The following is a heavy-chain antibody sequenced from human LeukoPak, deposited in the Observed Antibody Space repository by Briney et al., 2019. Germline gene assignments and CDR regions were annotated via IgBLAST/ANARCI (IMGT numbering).Heavy chain of an antibody. CDR2: IYYSGST. V-gene: IGHV4-59*01. CDR1: GGSISSYY. CDR3: ARVQEMATISGGFDY. J-gene: IGHJ4*02. Sequence: SETLSLTCTVSGGSISSYYWSWIRQPPGKGLEWIGYIYYSGSTNYNPSLKSRVTISVDTPKNQFSLKLSSVTAADTAVYYCARVQEMATISGGFDYWGQGTLVTVSS. D-gene: IGHD5-24*01.